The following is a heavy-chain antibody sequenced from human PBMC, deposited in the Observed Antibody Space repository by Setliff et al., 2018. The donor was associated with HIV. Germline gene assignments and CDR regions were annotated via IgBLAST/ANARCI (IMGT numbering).Heavy chain of an antibody. CDR3: ASVHYDFWSGYSPADY. Sequence: SVKVSCKASGGTFSSYAISWVRQAPGQGLEWMGRIIPIFGTANYAQKFQGRVTITADKSTSTAYMELSSLRSEDTAVYYCASVHYDFWSGYSPADYWGQGTLVTV. D-gene: IGHD3-3*01. J-gene: IGHJ4*02. CDR2: IIPIFGTA. V-gene: IGHV1-69*06. CDR1: GGTFSSYA.